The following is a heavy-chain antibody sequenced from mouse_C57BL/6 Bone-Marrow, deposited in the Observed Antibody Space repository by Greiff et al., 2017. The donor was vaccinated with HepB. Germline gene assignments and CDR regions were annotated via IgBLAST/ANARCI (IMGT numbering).Heavy chain of an antibody. CDR1: GYTFTDYY. CDR3: ARGGPPLLWLRRGSYFDY. Sequence: QVQLQQSGPELVKPGASVKISCKASGYTFTDYYINWVKQRPGQGLEWIGWIFPGSGSTYYNEKFKGKATLTVDKSSSTAYMLLSSLTSEDSAVYFCARGGPPLLWLRRGSYFDYWGQGTTLTVSS. CDR2: IFPGSGST. V-gene: IGHV1-75*01. D-gene: IGHD2-2*01. J-gene: IGHJ2*01.